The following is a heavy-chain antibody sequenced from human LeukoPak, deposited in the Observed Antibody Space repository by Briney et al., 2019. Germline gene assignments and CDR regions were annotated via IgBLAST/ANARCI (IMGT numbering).Heavy chain of an antibody. V-gene: IGHV3-66*01. CDR3: ARGFSGYDPFDY. Sequence: PGGSLRLSCAASGFRLSDYWMSWVRQAPGKGLEWVSVIYSGGSTYYADSVKGRFTISRDNPRNTLYLQMNSLRAEDTAVYYCARGFSGYDPFDYWGQGTLVTVSS. CDR2: IYSGGST. D-gene: IGHD5-12*01. J-gene: IGHJ4*02. CDR1: GFRLSDYW.